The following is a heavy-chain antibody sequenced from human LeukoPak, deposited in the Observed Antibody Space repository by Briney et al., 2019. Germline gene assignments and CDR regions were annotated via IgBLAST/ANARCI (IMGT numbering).Heavy chain of an antibody. V-gene: IGHV1-69*06. D-gene: IGHD4-17*01. CDR3: ARARVDYGDYGDFFDY. Sequence: ASVKVSCKASGGTFSSYAISWVRQAPGQALEWMGGIIPIFGTANYAQKFQGRVTITADKSTSTAYMELSSLRSEDTAVYYCARARVDYGDYGDFFDYWGQGTLVTVSS. CDR2: IIPIFGTA. J-gene: IGHJ4*02. CDR1: GGTFSSYA.